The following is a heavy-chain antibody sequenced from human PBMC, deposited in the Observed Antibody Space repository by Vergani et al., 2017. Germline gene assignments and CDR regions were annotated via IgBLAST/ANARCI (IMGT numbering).Heavy chain of an antibody. Sequence: QVQLVESGGGVVQPGRSLRLSCAASGFTFSSYAMHWVRQAPGKGLEWVAVISYDGSNKYNADSVKGRFTISRDNSKNTLYLQMNSLRAEDTAVYYCARDYLRYSSSWYYFDYWGQGTLVTVSS. CDR1: GFTFSSYA. D-gene: IGHD6-13*01. V-gene: IGHV3-30-3*01. J-gene: IGHJ4*02. CDR2: ISYDGSNK. CDR3: ARDYLRYSSSWYYFDY.